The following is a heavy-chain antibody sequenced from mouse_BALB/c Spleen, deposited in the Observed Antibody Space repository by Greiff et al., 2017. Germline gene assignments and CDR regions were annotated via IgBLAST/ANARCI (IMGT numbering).Heavy chain of an antibody. CDR1: GDSITSGY. CDR3: ARYYGNYVNYAMDY. D-gene: IGHD2-1*01. J-gene: IGHJ4*01. V-gene: IGHV3-8*02. CDR2: ISYSGST. Sequence: EVMLVESGPSLVKPSQTLSLTCSVTGDSITSGYWNWIRKFPGNKLEYMGYISYSGSTYYNPSLKSRISITRDTSKNQYYLQLNSVTTEDTATYYCARYYGNYVNYAMDYWGQGTSVTVSS.